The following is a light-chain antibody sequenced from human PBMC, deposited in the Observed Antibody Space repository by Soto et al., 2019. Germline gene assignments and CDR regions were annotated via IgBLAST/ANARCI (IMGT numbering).Light chain of an antibody. CDR3: QHRSDWPT. J-gene: IGKJ4*01. CDR2: GAS. Sequence: EIVLTQSPGTLSLSPGERATLSRRASQSVSSYLAWYQQKGGQAPRLLIYGASNRATGIPARFSGSGSGTDFTLTISSLEPEDFAVYYCQHRSDWPTFGGGTKVEIK. V-gene: IGKV3-11*01. CDR1: QSVSSY.